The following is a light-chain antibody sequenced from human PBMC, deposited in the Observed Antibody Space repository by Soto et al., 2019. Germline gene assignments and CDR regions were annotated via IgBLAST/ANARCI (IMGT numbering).Light chain of an antibody. Sequence: EIVLTQSPGTLSLSPGEAATLSCRASQSISISYLAWYQQKPGQAPRLLIYGASGRATGIPDRFSGSGSGTDFTLTISRLEPEDFAVYYCQQYGSSPQTFRQGTKLPIQ. CDR1: QSISISY. V-gene: IGKV3-20*01. J-gene: IGKJ2*01. CDR3: QQYGSSPQT. CDR2: GAS.